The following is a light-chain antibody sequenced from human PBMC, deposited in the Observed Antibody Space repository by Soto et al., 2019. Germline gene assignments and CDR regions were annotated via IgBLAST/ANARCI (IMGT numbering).Light chain of an antibody. CDR1: KLGNKY. V-gene: IGLV3-1*01. CDR2: EDS. J-gene: IGLJ2*01. Sequence: SYELTQPPSVSVSPGQTASITCSGDKLGNKYGCWYQQKPGQSPVLVIYEDSKRPSGIPERFSGSNSGNTATLTISETQAMDEADYYCQAWDSSTVVFGGGTQLTVL. CDR3: QAWDSSTVV.